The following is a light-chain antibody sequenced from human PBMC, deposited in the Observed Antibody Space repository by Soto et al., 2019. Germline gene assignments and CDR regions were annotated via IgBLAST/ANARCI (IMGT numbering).Light chain of an antibody. Sequence: QSVLTQPASVSGSPGQSITISCTGTSSDVGGYNYVSWYQQHPGKAPKLMIYDVSNRPSGVSNRFSGSKSGNTASLTISGLQAEDEADYYCSSYTSSSTRLWFFGTGTKLTVL. CDR3: SSYTSSSTRLWF. V-gene: IGLV2-14*01. CDR1: SSDVGGYNY. CDR2: DVS. J-gene: IGLJ1*01.